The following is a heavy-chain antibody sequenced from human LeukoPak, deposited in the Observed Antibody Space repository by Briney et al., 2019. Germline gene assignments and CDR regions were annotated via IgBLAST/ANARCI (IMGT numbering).Heavy chain of an antibody. V-gene: IGHV1-18*01. CDR1: GYTFTSYG. D-gene: IGHD2-2*01. CDR3: ARFPIVVVPAAILDY. CDR2: ISAYNGNT. J-gene: IGHJ4*02. Sequence: GASVKVSCKASGYTFTSYGISWVRQAPGQGLEWMGWISAYNGNTNYAQKLQGRVTMTTDTSTSTAYMELRSLRSDDTAVYYCARFPIVVVPAAILDYWGQGTLVTVSS.